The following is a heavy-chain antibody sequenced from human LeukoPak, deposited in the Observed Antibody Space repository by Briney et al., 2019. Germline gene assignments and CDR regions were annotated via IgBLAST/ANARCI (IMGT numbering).Heavy chain of an antibody. CDR3: ARGLRNTDTFDI. Sequence: GGSLRLSCAASGFIFSNYGMHWVRQARGKGLEWVAVIWYDGSNKYYADSVKGRFTISRDNSKNTVYLQMNSLRAEDTAVYYCARGLRNTDTFDIWGQGTMVTVSS. CDR2: IWYDGSNK. J-gene: IGHJ3*02. CDR1: GFIFSNYG. V-gene: IGHV3-33*01.